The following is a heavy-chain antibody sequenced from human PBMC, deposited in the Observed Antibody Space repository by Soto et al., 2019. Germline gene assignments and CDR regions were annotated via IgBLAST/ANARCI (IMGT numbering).Heavy chain of an antibody. CDR2: ISAYNGNT. CDR3: GRDDSGSDYIWGSYRILDY. V-gene: IGHV1-18*01. Sequence: ASVKVSCKASGYTFTSYGISWVRQAPGQGLEWMGWISAYNGNTNYAQKLQGRVTMTTDTSTSTAYMELRSLRSDDTAVYYCGRDDSGSDYIWGSYRILDYWGQGTLVTVSS. J-gene: IGHJ4*02. D-gene: IGHD3-16*02. CDR1: GYTFTSYG.